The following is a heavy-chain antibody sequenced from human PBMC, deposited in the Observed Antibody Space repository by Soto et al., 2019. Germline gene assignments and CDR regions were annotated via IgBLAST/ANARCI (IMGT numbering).Heavy chain of an antibody. CDR1: GDSISGYY. Sequence: LSLTCTVSGDSISGYYWSWFRQPPGKDLEWIGYIYYSGSTNYNPSLKSRVTISVDTSKNQFSLKLYSVTAADTAVYYCARRDSSGYYGYWGQGTLVTVSS. CDR2: IYYSGST. D-gene: IGHD3-22*01. CDR3: ARRDSSGYYGY. J-gene: IGHJ4*02. V-gene: IGHV4-59*01.